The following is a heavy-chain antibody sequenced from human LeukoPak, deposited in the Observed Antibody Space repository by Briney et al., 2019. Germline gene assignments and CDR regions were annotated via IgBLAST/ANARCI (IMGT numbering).Heavy chain of an antibody. J-gene: IGHJ4*02. CDR1: GYTFTSYA. CDR3: ARARYSSGWGDFDY. Sequence: ASVKVSCKASGYTFTSYAMHWVRQAPGQRLEWMGWINAGNGNTKYSQEFQGRVTITRDTSASTVYMELSSLRAEDTAVYYCARARYSSGWGDFDYWGQGTLVTVSS. V-gene: IGHV1-3*03. D-gene: IGHD6-19*01. CDR2: INAGNGNT.